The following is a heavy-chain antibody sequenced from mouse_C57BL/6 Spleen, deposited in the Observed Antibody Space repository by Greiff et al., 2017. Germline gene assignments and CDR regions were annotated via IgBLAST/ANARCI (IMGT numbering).Heavy chain of an antibody. J-gene: IGHJ2*01. CDR2: ILPGRGST. V-gene: IGHV1-9*01. CDR1: GYTFTGYW. D-gene: IGHD1-1*01. CDR3: AVFITTVVADY. Sequence: VQLQQSGAELMKPGASVKLSCKATGYTFTGYWIEWVKQRPGHGLEWIGEILPGRGSTNYNEKIKGKATFTADTSSNTAYLQIRSLTTEDSAIYYCAVFITTVVADYWGQGTTLTVSS.